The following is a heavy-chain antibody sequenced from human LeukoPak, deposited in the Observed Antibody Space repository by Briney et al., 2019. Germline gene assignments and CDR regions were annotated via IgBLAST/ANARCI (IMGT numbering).Heavy chain of an antibody. CDR2: IYYSGST. D-gene: IGHD1-7*01. J-gene: IGHJ5*02. V-gene: IGHV4-34*01. CDR3: ARGQNWNSLHLPGVGSQPYNWFDP. Sequence: KASETLSLTCAVYGGSFSGYYWGWIRQPPGKGLEWIGSIYYSGSTYYNPSLKSRVTISVDTSKNQFSLKLSSVTAADTAVYYCARGQNWNSLHLPGVGSQPYNWFDPWGQGTLVPVTS. CDR1: GGSFSGYY.